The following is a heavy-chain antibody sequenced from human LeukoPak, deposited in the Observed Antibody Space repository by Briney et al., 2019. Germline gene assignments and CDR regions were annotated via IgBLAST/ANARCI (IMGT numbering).Heavy chain of an antibody. CDR1: GFTFSSYE. V-gene: IGHV3-48*03. J-gene: IGHJ5*02. CDR2: ISSSGSTI. D-gene: IGHD3-10*01. CDR3: ARDRMYYYGSGSYYLSNWFDP. Sequence: PGGSLRLSCAASGFTFSSYEMNWVRQAPGKGLEWVSYISSSGSTIYYADSVKGRFTISRDNAKNSLYLQMNSLRAEDTAVYYCARDRMYYYGSGSYYLSNWFDPWDQGTLVTVSS.